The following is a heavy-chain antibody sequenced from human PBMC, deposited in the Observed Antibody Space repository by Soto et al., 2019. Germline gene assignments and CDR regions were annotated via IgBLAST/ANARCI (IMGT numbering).Heavy chain of an antibody. J-gene: IGHJ4*02. CDR1: GGSISSSSYY. V-gene: IGHV4-39*01. D-gene: IGHD2-15*01. CDR2: IYYSGST. Sequence: QLQLQESGPGLVKPSETLSLTCTVSGGSISSSSYYWGWIRQPPGKGLEWIGSIYYSGSTYYNPSLKSRVTISVDTSKNQFSLKLSSVTAADTAVYDCARLQDIVVVPRWGQGTLVTVSS. CDR3: ARLQDIVVVPR.